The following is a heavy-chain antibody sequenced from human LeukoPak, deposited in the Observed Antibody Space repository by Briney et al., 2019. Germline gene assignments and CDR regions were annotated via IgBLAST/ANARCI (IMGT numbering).Heavy chain of an antibody. Sequence: GGSLRLSCAASGFTFSSYAMSWVRQDPGKGLDWVSGISGSDGDTYYADSVKGRFTISRDNSKNTLYLQMSSLRVEDTAVYYCAKGSLHYYDTSGYYSWGQGTLVTVSS. CDR2: ISGSDGDT. J-gene: IGHJ4*02. CDR3: AKGSLHYYDTSGYYS. CDR1: GFTFSSYA. V-gene: IGHV3-23*01. D-gene: IGHD3-22*01.